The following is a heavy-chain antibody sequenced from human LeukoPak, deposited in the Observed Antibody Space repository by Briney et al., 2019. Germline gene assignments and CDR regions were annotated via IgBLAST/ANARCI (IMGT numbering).Heavy chain of an antibody. Sequence: SETLSLTCTVSGGSISTYYWSWIRQPPGKGLEWIAYIDYSATTNYNPSLRSRVTISVDTSKNQFSLKLSSVTAADTAVYYCARDSRRELLHAFDIWGQGAMVTVSS. CDR1: GGSISTYY. CDR2: IDYSATT. J-gene: IGHJ3*02. CDR3: ARDSRRELLHAFDI. V-gene: IGHV4-59*01. D-gene: IGHD1-26*01.